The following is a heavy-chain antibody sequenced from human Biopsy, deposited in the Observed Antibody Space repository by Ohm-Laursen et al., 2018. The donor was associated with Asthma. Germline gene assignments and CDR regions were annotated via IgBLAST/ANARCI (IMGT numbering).Heavy chain of an antibody. Sequence: SQTLSLTCSVYRGSLRVYVWSWIRQPPGKGLEWIGESNQGGSPTFNPSLKSRVTISRATSKNQLSLKLRSVTAADTAVYYCASGPEWYGLDVWGQGTTVTVSS. V-gene: IGHV4-34*01. J-gene: IGHJ6*02. CDR2: SNQGGSP. D-gene: IGHD3-3*01. CDR1: RGSLRVYV. CDR3: ASGPEWYGLDV.